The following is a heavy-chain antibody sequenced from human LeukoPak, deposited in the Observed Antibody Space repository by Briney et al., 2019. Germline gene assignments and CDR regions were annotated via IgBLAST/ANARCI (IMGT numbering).Heavy chain of an antibody. D-gene: IGHD2-2*01. V-gene: IGHV4-34*01. CDR2: INHSGST. J-gene: IGHJ6*03. CDR1: GGSFSGYY. Sequence: SETLSFTCAVYGGSFSGYYWSWIRQPPGKGLEWIGEINHSGSTNYNPSLKSRVTISVDTSKNQFSLKLSSVTAADTAVYYCAREVEGQLRYYYYYMDVWGKGTTVTVSS. CDR3: AREVEGQLRYYYYYMDV.